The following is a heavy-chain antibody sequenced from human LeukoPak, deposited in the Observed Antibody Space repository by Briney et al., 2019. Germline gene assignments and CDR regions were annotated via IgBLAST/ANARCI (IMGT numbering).Heavy chain of an antibody. Sequence: SETLSLTCTVSGGSISSYYWSWIRQPPGKGLEWIGYTYYSGSTNYNPSLKSRVTISVDTSKNQFSLKLSSVTAADTAVYYCARDPYGSGSYPLGRYGMDVWGQGTTVTVSS. CDR2: TYYSGST. V-gene: IGHV4-59*01. D-gene: IGHD3-10*01. CDR3: ARDPYGSGSYPLGRYGMDV. J-gene: IGHJ6*02. CDR1: GGSISSYY.